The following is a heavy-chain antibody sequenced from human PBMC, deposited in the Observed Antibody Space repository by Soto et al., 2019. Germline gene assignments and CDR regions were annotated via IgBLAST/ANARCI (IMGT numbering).Heavy chain of an antibody. CDR2: IIPILGIA. D-gene: IGHD5-12*01. V-gene: IGHV1-69*08. Sequence: QVQLVQSGAEVKKPGSSVKVSCKASGGTFSSYTISWVRQAPGQGLEWMGRIIPILGIANYAQKFQGRVTITADKAPSTAYRELSSLRSEDTAVYYCARDGYSGYADDYWGQGTLVTVSS. CDR1: GGTFSSYT. J-gene: IGHJ4*02. CDR3: ARDGYSGYADDY.